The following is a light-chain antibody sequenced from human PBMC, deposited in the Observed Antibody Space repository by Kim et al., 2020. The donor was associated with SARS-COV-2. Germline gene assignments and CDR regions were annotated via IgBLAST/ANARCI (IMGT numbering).Light chain of an antibody. Sequence: GQSLTISCTGTSSDIGGYNYVSWYQQYPGKAPKLIIYDFSERPSGVSDRFSGSKSGNTASLTISGLQAEDEAYYYCSSYTDSSTWVFGGGTQLTVL. V-gene: IGLV2-14*03. CDR3: SSYTDSSTWV. J-gene: IGLJ3*02. CDR2: DFS. CDR1: SSDIGGYNY.